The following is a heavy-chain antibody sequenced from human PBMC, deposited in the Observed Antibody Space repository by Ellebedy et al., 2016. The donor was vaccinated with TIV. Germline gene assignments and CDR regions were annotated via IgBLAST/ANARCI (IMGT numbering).Heavy chain of an antibody. D-gene: IGHD3-10*01. Sequence: AASVKVSCKASGYTFTGYYLHWVRQAPGKGLEWMGWINPQSGGTNYAQNFQGRVTMTGDTSINTTYMEVSSLRSDDTAVYYCARDHMVRGTGFDPWGQGTLVIVSS. J-gene: IGHJ5*02. CDR2: INPQSGGT. CDR1: GYTFTGYY. CDR3: ARDHMVRGTGFDP. V-gene: IGHV1-2*02.